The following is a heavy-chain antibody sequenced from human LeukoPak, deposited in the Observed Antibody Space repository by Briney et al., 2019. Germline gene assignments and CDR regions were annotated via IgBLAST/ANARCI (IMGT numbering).Heavy chain of an antibody. CDR2: IYTSGST. D-gene: IGHD3-22*01. J-gene: IGHJ4*02. CDR3: ARNELRVYDSSGAIDY. CDR1: GGSISSFY. Sequence: SETLSLTCSVSGGSISSFYWSWIRQPAGKGLEWIGHIYTSGSTNDNPSLKSRVTMSVDTSKNQFSLKLSSVTAADTAVYYCARNELRVYDSSGAIDYLGQGTLVTDSS. V-gene: IGHV4-4*07.